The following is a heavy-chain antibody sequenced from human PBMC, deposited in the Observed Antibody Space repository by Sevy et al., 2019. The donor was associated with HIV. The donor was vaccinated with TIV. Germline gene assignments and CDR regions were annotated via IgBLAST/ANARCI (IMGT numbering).Heavy chain of an antibody. D-gene: IGHD6-19*01. CDR1: GFTLGDFA. CDR2: ISYDGDTK. V-gene: IGHV3-30-3*01. Sequence: GGFLRLSCAASGFTLGDFALHWVRHIPGKGLEWVAVISYDGDTKFYADVAKGRFTISRDNSKNTLYLHVNSLRVEDTAVYYCARSLYSTGYHRQSYFYYSLDVWGQGTTVTVSS. J-gene: IGHJ6*02. CDR3: ARSLYSTGYHRQSYFYYSLDV.